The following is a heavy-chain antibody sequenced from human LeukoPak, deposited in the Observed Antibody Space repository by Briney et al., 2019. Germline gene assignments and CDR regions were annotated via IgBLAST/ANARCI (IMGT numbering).Heavy chain of an antibody. D-gene: IGHD3-22*01. Sequence: GGSLRLSCAASGFTFSSYWMSWVRQAPGKGLEWVANIKQDGSEKYYVDSVKGRFTISRDNAKNSLYLQMDSLRAEDTAVYYCARDLYYYDRSAMGYWGQGTLVPVSS. CDR1: GFTFSSYW. J-gene: IGHJ4*02. V-gene: IGHV3-7*01. CDR2: IKQDGSEK. CDR3: ARDLYYYDRSAMGY.